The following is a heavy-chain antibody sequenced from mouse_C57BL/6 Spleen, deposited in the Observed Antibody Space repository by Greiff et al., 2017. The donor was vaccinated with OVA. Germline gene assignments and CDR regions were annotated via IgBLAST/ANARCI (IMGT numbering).Heavy chain of an antibody. CDR3: AREDTTVDPIAY. CDR2: LNPSTGGT. CDR1: GYSFTGYY. Sequence: VQLKESGPELVKPGASVKISCKASGYSFTGYYMNWVKQSPETSLEWIGELNPSTGGTTYNQTFKAKATLTVDKSSSSAYMQLNSLTSEDSAVYDWAREDTTVDPIAYWGQGTLVTVSA. D-gene: IGHD1-1*01. V-gene: IGHV1-42*01. J-gene: IGHJ3*01.